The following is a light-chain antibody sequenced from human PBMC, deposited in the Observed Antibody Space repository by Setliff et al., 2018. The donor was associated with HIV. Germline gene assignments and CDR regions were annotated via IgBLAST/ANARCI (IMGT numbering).Light chain of an antibody. CDR2: DVT. J-gene: IGLJ2*01. V-gene: IGLV2-14*03. CDR3: SSYTATTASYVV. CDR1: SSDIGGYNY. Sequence: LTQPASVSGSPGQSITLSCTGSSSDIGGYNYVSWYQQYPGKAPKLMIYDVTERPSGVSSRFSGSKSGSTASLTISGLQAEDEADYYCSSYTATTASYVVFGGGTKVTVL.